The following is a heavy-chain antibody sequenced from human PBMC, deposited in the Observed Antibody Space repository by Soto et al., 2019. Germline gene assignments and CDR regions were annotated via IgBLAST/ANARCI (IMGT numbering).Heavy chain of an antibody. CDR2: IHSDGTST. D-gene: IGHD1-26*01. CDR3: ARGDRGAFDL. V-gene: IGHV3-74*01. J-gene: IGHJ3*01. Sequence: EVQLVESGGGLVQPGESLRLSCAASGFTFDYYWMHWVRQAPGKGLVWVSRIHSDGTSTTYADSVKGRCTSSRDNAKTTLSVQMNSLRAEDTAVYYCARGDRGAFDLWGQGTVVTVSS. CDR1: GFTFDYYW.